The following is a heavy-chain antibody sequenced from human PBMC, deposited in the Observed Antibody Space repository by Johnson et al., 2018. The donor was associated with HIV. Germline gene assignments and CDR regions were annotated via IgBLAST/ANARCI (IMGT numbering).Heavy chain of an antibody. CDR2: IKSKTAGGPT. V-gene: IGHV3-15*01. CDR3: TIDPIFLGYWYHSSP. CDR1: GFSFSNAW. D-gene: IGHD3-22*01. J-gene: IGHJ3*01. Sequence: MLLVESGGGLVKPGGSLRLSCATSGFSFSNAWMSWVRQAPGKGLEWVGRIKSKTAGGPTDCTAVVNGSFAILRDDSKNMLFLQMSSLKTEDTAVYFCTIDPIFLGYWYHSSPWGQGTMVTVSS.